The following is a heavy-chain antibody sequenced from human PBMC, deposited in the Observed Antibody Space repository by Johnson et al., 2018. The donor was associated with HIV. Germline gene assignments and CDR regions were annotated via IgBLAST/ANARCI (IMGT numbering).Heavy chain of an antibody. CDR2: IKHDGSEK. J-gene: IGHJ3*02. V-gene: IGHV3-7*01. CDR1: GFTFSRYW. D-gene: IGHD2-15*01. Sequence: VQLVESGGGLVQPGGSLRLSCGASGFTFSRYWMSWVRQAPGKGLEWVANIKHDGSEKYYVESVKGRFTISRDNAKNSLDLQMNSLRAEDTAVYYCARDKCSGGSCYDDDVFDIWGQGTMVTVSS. CDR3: ARDKCSGGSCYDDDVFDI.